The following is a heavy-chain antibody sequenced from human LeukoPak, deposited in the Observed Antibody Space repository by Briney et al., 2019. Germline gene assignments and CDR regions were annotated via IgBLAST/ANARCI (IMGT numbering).Heavy chain of an antibody. D-gene: IGHD3-22*01. J-gene: IGHJ2*01. Sequence: GGSLSLACAASGFTFSNYWMSWVRQAPGKGLEWLANINQDGSEIYYVDSVKGRFTISRDNGKNSLYLQINSLRADDTAVYYCARDQGSMIVVRTTKWYFDLWGRGSLVTVSS. CDR3: ARDQGSMIVVRTTKWYFDL. V-gene: IGHV3-7*01. CDR2: INQDGSEI. CDR1: GFTFSNYW.